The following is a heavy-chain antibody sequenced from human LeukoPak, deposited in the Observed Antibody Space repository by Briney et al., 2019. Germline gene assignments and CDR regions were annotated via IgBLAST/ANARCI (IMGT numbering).Heavy chain of an antibody. Sequence: SETLSLTCTVSGGTISSYYWSWIRQPAGKGLEWIGRIYTSGSTNYNPSLKSRVTMSVDTSKNQFSLKLSSVTAADTAVYYCARGSKGCSSTSCYSFDYWGQGTLVTVSS. J-gene: IGHJ4*02. CDR3: ARGSKGCSSTSCYSFDY. V-gene: IGHV4-4*07. D-gene: IGHD2-2*01. CDR1: GGTISSYY. CDR2: IYTSGST.